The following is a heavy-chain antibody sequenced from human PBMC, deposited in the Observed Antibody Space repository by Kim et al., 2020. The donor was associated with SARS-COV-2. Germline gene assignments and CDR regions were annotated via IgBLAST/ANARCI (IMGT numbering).Heavy chain of an antibody. CDR1: GFTFDDYT. D-gene: IGHD5-18*01. CDR2: ISWDGGST. V-gene: IGHV3-43*01. CDR3: AKDMGIQLWTNYYYGMDV. Sequence: GGSLRLSCAASGFTFDDYTMHWVRQAPGKGLEWVSLISWDGGSTYYADSVKGRFTISRDNSKNSLYLQMNSLRTEDTALYYCAKDMGIQLWTNYYYGMDVWGQGTTVTVSS. J-gene: IGHJ6*02.